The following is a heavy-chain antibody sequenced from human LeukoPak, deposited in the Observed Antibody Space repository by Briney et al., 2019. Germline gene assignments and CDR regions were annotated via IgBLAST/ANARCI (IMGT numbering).Heavy chain of an antibody. J-gene: IGHJ4*02. D-gene: IGHD3-22*01. CDR3: AKDSSGSLDY. Sequence: PGGSLRLSCSASGFTFSSYWMSWVRQAPGKGLEWVANMKQDGSEKYYVDSVKGRFTVSRDNAKNPLYLQMNSLRAEDTAVYYCAKDSSGSLDYWGQGTLVTVSS. CDR1: GFTFSSYW. V-gene: IGHV3-7*01. CDR2: MKQDGSEK.